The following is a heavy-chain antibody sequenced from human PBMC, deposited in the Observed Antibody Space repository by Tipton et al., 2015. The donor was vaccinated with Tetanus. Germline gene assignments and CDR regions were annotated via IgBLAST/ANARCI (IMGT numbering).Heavy chain of an antibody. Sequence: SLRLSCAVSGDSITMRGNYWGWIRQPPGKGLEWVGDIKQDGSATFYVDSVRGRFTISRDNAKDSVFLQMNSLRAEDTAVYYCARATMTAPGGDSWGQGTQVTVSS. CDR1: GDSITMRGNY. J-gene: IGHJ4*02. CDR3: ARATMTAPGGDS. D-gene: IGHD2-21*02. CDR2: IKQDGSAT. V-gene: IGHV3-7*01.